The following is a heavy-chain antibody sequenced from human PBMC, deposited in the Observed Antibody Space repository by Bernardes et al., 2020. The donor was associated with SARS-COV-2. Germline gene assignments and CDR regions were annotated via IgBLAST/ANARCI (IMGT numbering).Heavy chain of an antibody. V-gene: IGHV3-23*01. J-gene: IGHJ4*02. CDR1: GFIFSRNA. CDR2: ISGSGGST. Sequence: GGSLRLSCAASGFIFSRNAMTWVRQAPGKGLEWVSGISGSGGSTYYADSVKGRFTISRDNAKNTLYLQMNSLSAEDTAVYFCAREYPTDLYYFDSWGQGTLVTVSS. D-gene: IGHD1-1*01. CDR3: AREYPTDLYYFDS.